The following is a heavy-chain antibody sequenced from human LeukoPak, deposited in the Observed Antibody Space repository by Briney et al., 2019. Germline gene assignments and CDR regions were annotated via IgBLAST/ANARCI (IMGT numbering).Heavy chain of an antibody. CDR3: ARDQGYFDY. CDR1: GGSISSSSYY. CDR2: IYYSGST. J-gene: IGHJ4*02. V-gene: IGHV4-39*07. Sequence: SETLSLTCTVSGGSISSSSYYWGWIRQPPGKGLEWIGSIYYSGSTYYNPSLKSRVTISVDTSKNQFSLKLSSVTAADTAVYYCARDQGYFDYWGQGTLVTVSS.